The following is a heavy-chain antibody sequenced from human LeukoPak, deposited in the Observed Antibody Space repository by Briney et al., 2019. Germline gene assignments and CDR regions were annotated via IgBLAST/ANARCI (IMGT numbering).Heavy chain of an antibody. D-gene: IGHD3-22*01. CDR2: INYSGTT. J-gene: IGHJ6*04. V-gene: IGHV4-39*01. Sequence: SETLSLTCTVSGDSISRDGYYWGWIRQPPGKGLEWIGNINYSGTTPYNPSLMSRVAIFIDTPKNQFSLKLTSVTAADTAVYYCARIGVRQYYYDSSCYYSGDVWGKVTTVTVSS. CDR3: ARIGVRQYYYDSSCYYSGDV. CDR1: GDSISRDGYY.